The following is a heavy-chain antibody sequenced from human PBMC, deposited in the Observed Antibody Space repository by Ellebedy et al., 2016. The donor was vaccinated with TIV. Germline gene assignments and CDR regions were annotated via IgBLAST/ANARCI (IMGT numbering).Heavy chain of an antibody. CDR2: TSAYNGNT. CDR1: GYTFTSHG. D-gene: IGHD5-12*01. V-gene: IGHV1-18*04. Sequence: ASVKVSCKASGYTFTSHGISWVRQAPGQGLEWMGWTSAYNGNTDFAQKLQGRVTMTRDTSTSTVYMELSSLRSEDTAVYYCARVLVATSNYGMDVWGQGTTVTVSS. CDR3: ARVLVATSNYGMDV. J-gene: IGHJ6*02.